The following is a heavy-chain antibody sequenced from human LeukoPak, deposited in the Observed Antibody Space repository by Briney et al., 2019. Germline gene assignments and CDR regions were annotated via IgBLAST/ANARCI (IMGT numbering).Heavy chain of an antibody. CDR2: IYHSGST. D-gene: IGHD3-16*01. CDR3: ASDYD. CDR1: GYSISSDYY. Sequence: SETLSLTCTVSGYSISSDYYWGWIRQPPGKGLEWIGSIYHSGSTYYNPSLKSRVTISVDTSKNQFSLKLSSVTAADTAVYYCASDYDWGQGTLVTVSS. V-gene: IGHV4-38-2*02. J-gene: IGHJ4*02.